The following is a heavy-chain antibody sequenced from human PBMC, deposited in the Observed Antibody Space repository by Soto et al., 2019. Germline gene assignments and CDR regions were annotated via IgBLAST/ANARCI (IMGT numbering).Heavy chain of an antibody. Sequence: SETLSLTCTVSGGSISSYYWSWIRQPPGKGLEWIGYIYYSGSTNYNPSLKSRVTISVDTSKNQFSLKLSSVTAADTAVYYCARVIYEMGYYYYYYYMDVWGKGTTVTVSS. V-gene: IGHV4-59*01. D-gene: IGHD3-3*01. CDR3: ARVIYEMGYYYYYYYMDV. CDR1: GGSISSYY. CDR2: IYYSGST. J-gene: IGHJ6*03.